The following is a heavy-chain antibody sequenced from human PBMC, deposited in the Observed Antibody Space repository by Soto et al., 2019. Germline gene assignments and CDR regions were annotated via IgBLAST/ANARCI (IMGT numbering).Heavy chain of an antibody. Sequence: KTSETLSLTCTVSGNSINSYYWSWIRQPAGKGLEWIGRISTSGSTKYNPSLKSRVTMPIDTSKNQFSLKLSSVTAADTAVYYCARVAVAGSLEYFDYWGQGSLVTVSS. V-gene: IGHV4-4*07. J-gene: IGHJ4*02. D-gene: IGHD6-19*01. CDR1: GNSINSYY. CDR2: ISTSGST. CDR3: ARVAVAGSLEYFDY.